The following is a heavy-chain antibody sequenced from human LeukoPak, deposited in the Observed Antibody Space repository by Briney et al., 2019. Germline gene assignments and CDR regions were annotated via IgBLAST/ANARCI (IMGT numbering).Heavy chain of an antibody. CDR3: ASARGPYGDYAGGYFDY. CDR2: ISSSGSTI. Sequence: PGGSLRLSCAASGFTFSSYWMHWVRQAPGKGLEWVSYISSSGSTIYYADSVKGRFTISRDNAKNSLYLQMNSLRAEDTAVYYCASARGPYGDYAGGYFDYWGQGTLVTVSS. V-gene: IGHV3-48*04. J-gene: IGHJ4*02. CDR1: GFTFSSYW. D-gene: IGHD4-17*01.